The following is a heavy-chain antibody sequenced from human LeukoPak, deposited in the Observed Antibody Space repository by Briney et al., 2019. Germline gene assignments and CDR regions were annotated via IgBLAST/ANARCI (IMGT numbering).Heavy chain of an antibody. D-gene: IGHD3-16*02. CDR3: ASRYYDYVWGSYRYEDLLSYYFDY. V-gene: IGHV4-38-2*02. Sequence: PSETLSLTCTVSGYSISSGYDWGWIRQPPGKGLEWIGRIYHSWSTYYNPSLKGRVTISGDTSKNKFSLTLSSVTAADTAVYYCASRYYDYVWGSYRYEDLLSYYFDYWGQGTLVTVSS. CDR2: IYHSWST. J-gene: IGHJ4*02. CDR1: GYSISSGYD.